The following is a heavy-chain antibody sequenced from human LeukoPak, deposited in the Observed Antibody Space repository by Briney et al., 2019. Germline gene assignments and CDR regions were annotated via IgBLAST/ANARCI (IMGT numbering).Heavy chain of an antibody. CDR3: AKVSGSSWYLLDY. V-gene: IGHV3-43*02. J-gene: IGHJ4*02. Sequence: GGSLRPSCAASGFTFDDYAMHWVRQAPGKGLECVSLISGDGGGTYYADSVKGRFTISRDNSKNSLYLQMNSLRTEDTALYYCAKVSGSSWYLLDYWGQGTLVTVSS. CDR1: GFTFDDYA. D-gene: IGHD6-13*01. CDR2: ISGDGGGT.